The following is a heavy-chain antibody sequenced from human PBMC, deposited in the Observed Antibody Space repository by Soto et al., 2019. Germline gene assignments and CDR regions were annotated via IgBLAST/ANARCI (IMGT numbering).Heavy chain of an antibody. V-gene: IGHV1-69*06. CDR2: IIPIFGTA. D-gene: IGHD6-13*01. Sequence: QVQLVQSGAEVKKPGSSVKVSCKASGGTFSSYAISWVRQAPGQGLEWMGGIIPIFGTANYAQKFQGRVTITADKSTSTAYMELSSLRSEDTAVYYCASQSIAAAGTSPYYDGMDVWGQGTTVTVSS. J-gene: IGHJ6*02. CDR1: GGTFSSYA. CDR3: ASQSIAAAGTSPYYDGMDV.